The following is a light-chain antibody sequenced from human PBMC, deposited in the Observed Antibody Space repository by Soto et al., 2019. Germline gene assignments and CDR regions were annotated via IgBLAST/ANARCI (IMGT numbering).Light chain of an antibody. CDR2: EVS. V-gene: IGLV2-23*02. CDR3: CSCAGSSTPYV. J-gene: IGLJ1*01. CDR1: SGDVGSYNL. Sequence: QSALTQPASVSGSPGQSITISCTGTSGDVGSYNLVSWYQQHPGKAPKLMIYEVSKRPSGVSNRFSGSKSGNTASLAISGLQAEDEADYYCCSCAGSSTPYVFGTGTKVTV.